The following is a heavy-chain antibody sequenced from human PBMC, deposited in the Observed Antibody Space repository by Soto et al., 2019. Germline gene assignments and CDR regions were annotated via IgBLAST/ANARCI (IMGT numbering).Heavy chain of an antibody. CDR1: GGSISSSSYY. D-gene: IGHD3-10*01. Sequence: TLSLTCTVSGGSISSSSYYWGWIRQPPGKGLEWIGSIYYSGNTYYNPSLKSRVTISVDTSKNQFSLKLSSVTAADTAVYYCARQSMVRGGIKIYYYGMDVWGQGTTVTVSS. CDR3: ARQSMVRGGIKIYYYGMDV. CDR2: IYYSGNT. V-gene: IGHV4-39*01. J-gene: IGHJ6*02.